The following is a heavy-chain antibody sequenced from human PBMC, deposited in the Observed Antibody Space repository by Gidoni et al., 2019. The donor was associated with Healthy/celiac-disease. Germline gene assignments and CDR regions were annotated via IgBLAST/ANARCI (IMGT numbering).Heavy chain of an antibody. CDR3: ARDRDDTHTGSFDY. V-gene: IGHV1-69*06. CDR1: GGPFSSYA. J-gene: IGHJ4*02. Sequence: QVQLVQSGAEVKKPGSSVKVSCKASGGPFSSYAISWVRQAPGQGLEWMGGIIPSFGTANYAQKFQGRVTITADKSTSTAYMELSSLRSEDTAVYYCARDRDDTHTGSFDYWGQGTLVTVSS. D-gene: IGHD3-9*01. CDR2: IIPSFGTA.